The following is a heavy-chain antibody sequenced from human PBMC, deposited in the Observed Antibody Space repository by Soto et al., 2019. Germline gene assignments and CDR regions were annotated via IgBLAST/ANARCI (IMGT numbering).Heavy chain of an antibody. CDR2: ISGTGGNT. J-gene: IGHJ6*03. V-gene: IGHV3-23*01. CDR3: AKDPTYDYYYYMDV. CDR1: GFTFNYYG. Sequence: PGGSLRLSCAASGFTFNYYGMKWVRQAPGKGLEWVSSISGTGGNTDYTDSVKGRFTVSRDNSKNTLYLQMNSLRAEDTAVYYCAKDPTYDYYYYMDVWGKGTSVTVSS.